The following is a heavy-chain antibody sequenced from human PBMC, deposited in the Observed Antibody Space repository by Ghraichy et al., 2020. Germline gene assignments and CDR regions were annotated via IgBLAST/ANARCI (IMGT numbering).Heavy chain of an antibody. D-gene: IGHD1-26*01. V-gene: IGHV4-4*02. CDR2: IYHSGST. J-gene: IGHJ4*02. CDR3: ARLHPSPGAAYEK. CDR1: GGSISSSNW. Sequence: SETLSLTCAVSGGSISSSNWWSWVRQPPGEGLEWIGEIYHSGSTNYNPSLKSRVTISVDKSKNQFSLKLSSVTAADTAVYYCARLHPSPGAAYEKWGQGTLVTVSS.